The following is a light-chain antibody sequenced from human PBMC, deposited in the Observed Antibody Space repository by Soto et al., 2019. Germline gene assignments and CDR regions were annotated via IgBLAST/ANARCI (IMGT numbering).Light chain of an antibody. CDR2: GAS. V-gene: IGKV3D-20*02. J-gene: IGKJ5*01. CDR3: QQRSNWPPSIT. Sequence: EIVLTPSPGTLSLSPVERATLSCRASQSVSSSYLAWYQQKPGQAPRLLIYGASSRATGIPDRFSGSGSGTDFTLTISSLEPEDFAVYYCQQRSNWPPSITFGQGTRLEIK. CDR1: QSVSSSY.